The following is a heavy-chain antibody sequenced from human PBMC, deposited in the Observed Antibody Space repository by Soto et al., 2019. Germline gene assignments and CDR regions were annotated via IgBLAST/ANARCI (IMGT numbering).Heavy chain of an antibody. Sequence: QVQLVESGGGVVQPGRSLRLSCAASGFTFSSYGMHWVRQAPGKGLEWVAVIWYDGSNKYYADSVKGRFTISRDNSKNTLYLQMHSLRAEDTAVYYCARVVYGSVSTWRTGGDVWGQGTTVTVSS. D-gene: IGHD3-10*01. CDR1: GFTFSSYG. J-gene: IGHJ6*02. CDR2: IWYDGSNK. CDR3: ARVVYGSVSTWRTGGDV. V-gene: IGHV3-33*01.